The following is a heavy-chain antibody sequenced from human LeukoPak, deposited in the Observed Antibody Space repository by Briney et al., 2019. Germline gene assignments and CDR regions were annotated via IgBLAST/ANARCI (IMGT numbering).Heavy chain of an antibody. CDR3: ARTYYDILTGYNPYFDY. CDR1: GYTFTSYG. J-gene: IGHJ4*02. Sequence: ASVKVSCKASGYTFTSYGISWVRQAPGQGLEWMGWISAYNGNTNYAQKLQGRVTMTTDTSTSTAYMELRSLRAEDTAVYYCARTYYDILTGYNPYFDYWGQGILVTVSS. V-gene: IGHV1-18*01. CDR2: ISAYNGNT. D-gene: IGHD3-9*01.